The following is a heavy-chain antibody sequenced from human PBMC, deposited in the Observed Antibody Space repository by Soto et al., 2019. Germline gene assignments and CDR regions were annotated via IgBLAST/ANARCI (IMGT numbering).Heavy chain of an antibody. CDR2: INPNSGGT. CDR1: GYTFTGYY. CDR3: ARDGFQSSYYYYGMDV. J-gene: IGHJ6*02. Sequence: GSVKVSCKASGYTFTGYYMHWVRQAPGQGLEWMGWINPNSGGTNYAQKFQGRVTMTRDTSISTAYMELSRLRSDDTAVYYCARDGFQSSYYYYGMDVWGQGPTVTVS. V-gene: IGHV1-2*02.